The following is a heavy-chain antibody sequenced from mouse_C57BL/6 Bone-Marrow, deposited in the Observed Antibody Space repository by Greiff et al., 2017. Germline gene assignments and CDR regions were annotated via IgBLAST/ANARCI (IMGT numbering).Heavy chain of an antibody. V-gene: IGHV1-15*01. CDR2: IDPETGGT. D-gene: IGHD1-1*01. Sequence: QVQLQQSGAELVRPGASVTLSCKASGYTFTDYEMHWVKQTPVHGLEWIGAIDPETGGTAYNQKFKGKAILTADKSSSTAYMELRSLTSEDSAVYYCTTPITTVVATDWYFDVWGTGTTVTVSS. CDR1: GYTFTDYE. CDR3: TTPITTVVATDWYFDV. J-gene: IGHJ1*03.